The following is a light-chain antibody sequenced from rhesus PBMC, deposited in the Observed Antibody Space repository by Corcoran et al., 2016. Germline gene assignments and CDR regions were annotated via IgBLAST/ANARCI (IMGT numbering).Light chain of an antibody. CDR3: QPHNSCPLT. CDR1: QGSSNY. CDR2: YES. Sequence: DIQMTQSPSSLSASVGDTVTITCRASQGSSNYSAWYQQKPGKAPKPLIYYESNLESGVPSRFSGSGSGTDFTLTISSLQPEAFAIYYCQPHNSCPLTFGGGTKVEIK. J-gene: IGKJ4*01. V-gene: IGKV1S14*01.